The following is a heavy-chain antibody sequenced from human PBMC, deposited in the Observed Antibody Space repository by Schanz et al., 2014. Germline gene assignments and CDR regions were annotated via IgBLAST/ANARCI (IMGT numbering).Heavy chain of an antibody. CDR2: ISHSGRT. CDR3: ARHLAESAAAAFDS. Sequence: QVQLQQWGAGLLKPSETLSLTCAVYGGSFSGYFWSWTRQSPEKGLEWIGEISHSGRTTYNPSLKSWDPLSVDTSKSLFFLKLSSVAAADTAVYYCARHLAESAAAAFDSWGQGTLVAVSS. V-gene: IGHV4-34*01. CDR1: GGSFSGYF. J-gene: IGHJ4*02. D-gene: IGHD2-2*01.